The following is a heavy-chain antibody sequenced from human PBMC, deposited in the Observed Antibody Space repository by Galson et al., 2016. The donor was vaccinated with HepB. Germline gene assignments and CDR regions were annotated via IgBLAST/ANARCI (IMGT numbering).Heavy chain of an antibody. Sequence: SLRLSCAASGFTFSDYYMSWIRQAPGKGLEWISYISRSSSYIIYADSVKGRFTIFRDDAKNSLYLQMNSLRAEDTAVYYCAREGRGAYSNTIDSWGQGTLVTVSS. D-gene: IGHD3-16*01. J-gene: IGHJ4*02. V-gene: IGHV3-11*06. CDR2: ISRSSSYI. CDR1: GFTFSDYY. CDR3: AREGRGAYSNTIDS.